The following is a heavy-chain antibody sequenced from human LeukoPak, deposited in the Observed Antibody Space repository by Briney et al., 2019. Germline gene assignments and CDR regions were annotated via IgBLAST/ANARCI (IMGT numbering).Heavy chain of an antibody. CDR1: GYTFPDYY. D-gene: IGHD7-27*01. CDR3: ARDLPSTSNWELDY. V-gene: IGHV1-2*06. CDR2: INPNSGGT. J-gene: IGHJ4*02. Sequence: GASVKVSCKASGYTFPDYYIHWVQQAPGQGLEWMGRINPNSGGTNDAQNIQGSVTMTRDTSISTAYMELSRLRSDDTAVYYCARDLPSTSNWELDYWGQGTLVTVSS.